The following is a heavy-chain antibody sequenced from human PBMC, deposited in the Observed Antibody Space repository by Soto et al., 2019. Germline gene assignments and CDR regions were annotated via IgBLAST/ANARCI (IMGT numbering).Heavy chain of an antibody. CDR1: GFTISNNY. CDR2: IYSGDST. D-gene: IGHD1-26*01. Sequence: EVQLVESGGGLVQPGGSPRLSCAASGFTISNNYMNWVRQAPGKGLEWVSFIYSGDSTNYADSVKGRFTISRDNSKNTVYFQLNPPRAEDTAVYYWAGGGGATGEYYYHYYTLDVWGQGTTVTVSS. J-gene: IGHJ6*02. CDR3: AGGGGATGEYYYHYYTLDV. V-gene: IGHV3-53*01.